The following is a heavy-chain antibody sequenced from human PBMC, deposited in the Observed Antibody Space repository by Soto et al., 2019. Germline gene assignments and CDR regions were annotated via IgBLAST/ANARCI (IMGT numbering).Heavy chain of an antibody. D-gene: IGHD4-17*01. CDR2: ITPIDGST. Sequence: QVQLVQSGAEVKNPGASVKVSCKASGYTFTTYYMHWLRQARGQGLEWMGIITPIDGSTSYDQKFHDRVTMTRDTSTSTVYMQLSSLRSEDTAVYYCARAVPTKTAPIDYWGQGTLVTVSS. CDR1: GYTFTTYY. J-gene: IGHJ4*02. CDR3: ARAVPTKTAPIDY. V-gene: IGHV1-46*01.